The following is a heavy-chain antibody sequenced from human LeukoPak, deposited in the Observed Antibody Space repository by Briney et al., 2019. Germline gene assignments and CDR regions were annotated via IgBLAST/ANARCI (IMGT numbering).Heavy chain of an antibody. Sequence: GGSLRLSCAASGFTFSSYAMSWVRQAPGKGLEWVSAISGSGGSTYYADSVKGRFTISRDNSKNTLYLQMNSLRAEDTAVYYCAKDCSSSWYSRYFQHWGQGTLVTVSS. D-gene: IGHD6-13*01. V-gene: IGHV3-23*01. CDR1: GFTFSSYA. CDR3: AKDCSSSWYSRYFQH. CDR2: ISGSGGST. J-gene: IGHJ1*01.